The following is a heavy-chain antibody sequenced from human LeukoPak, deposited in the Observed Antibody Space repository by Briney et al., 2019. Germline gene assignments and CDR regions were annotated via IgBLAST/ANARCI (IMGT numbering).Heavy chain of an antibody. CDR1: GGTFSSYA. D-gene: IGHD3-10*01. Sequence: SVKVSCKASGGTFSSYAISWVRQAPGQGLEWMGRIIPILGIANYAQKFQGRVTITADKSTSTAYMELSSLRSEDTAVHYCARDGLLWFGELLWVYYYYGMDVWGQGTTVTVSS. CDR3: ARDGLLWFGELLWVYYYYGMDV. V-gene: IGHV1-69*04. J-gene: IGHJ6*02. CDR2: IIPILGIA.